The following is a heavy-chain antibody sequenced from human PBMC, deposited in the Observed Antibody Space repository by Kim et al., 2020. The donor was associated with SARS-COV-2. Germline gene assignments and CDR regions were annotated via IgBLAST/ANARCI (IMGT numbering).Heavy chain of an antibody. CDR1: GFTFTRYG. V-gene: IGHV3-33*01. CDR2: IWSDGSNK. J-gene: IGHJ4*02. Sequence: GGSLRLSCAASGFTFTRYGLHWVRQAPGKGLEWVAIIWSDGSNKYHADSVKGRFTISRDDSKSTLYLQMNSLRVDDSAVYFCARLGSGTWSNLDYWGQGTLVTGSS. CDR3: ARLGSGTWSNLDY. D-gene: IGHD6-13*01.